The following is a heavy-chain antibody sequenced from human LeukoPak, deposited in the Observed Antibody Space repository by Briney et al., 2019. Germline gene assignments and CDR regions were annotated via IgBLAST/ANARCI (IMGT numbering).Heavy chain of an antibody. CDR2: ISSTGTTI. CDR3: VRRRDYGDHSHFDY. Sequence: PGGSLRLSCAASGFTFSDFYMSWIRQAPGQGLDCVSYISSTGTTILYGDSVKGRFTVSRDNAKNSLYLQMDSLRIEDSAVYYCVRRRDYGDHSHFDYWGQGTRVTVSS. J-gene: IGHJ4*02. D-gene: IGHD4-23*01. V-gene: IGHV3-11*04. CDR1: GFTFSDFY.